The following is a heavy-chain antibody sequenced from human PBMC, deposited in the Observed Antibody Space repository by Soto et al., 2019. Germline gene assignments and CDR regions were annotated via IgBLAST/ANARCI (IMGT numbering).Heavy chain of an antibody. J-gene: IGHJ6*03. CDR1: GFTFNNYA. CDR3: AKVLVAGPYYYYMDV. CDR2: ISWNSGSI. V-gene: IGHV3-9*01. Sequence: PGGSLRLSCVASGFTFNNYALTWVRQVPGKGLEWVSGISWNSGSIGYADSVKGRFTISRDNAKNSLYLQMNSLRAEDTALYYCAKVLVAGPYYYYMDVWGKGTTVTVSS. D-gene: IGHD2-8*02.